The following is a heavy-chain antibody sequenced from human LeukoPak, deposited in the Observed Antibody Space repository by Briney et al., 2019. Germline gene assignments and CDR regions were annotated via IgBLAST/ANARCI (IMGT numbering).Heavy chain of an antibody. CDR1: GFTVSSDY. CDR3: ARDQNWNYVGDAFDI. V-gene: IGHV3-53*01. D-gene: IGHD1-7*01. J-gene: IGHJ3*02. Sequence: PGGSLRLSCAASGFTVSSDYMSWVRQAPGKGLEWVSIIYSGDTTYYADSVKGRFTIPRDNSKNTLYLQMNSLRAEDTAVYYCARDQNWNYVGDAFDIWGQGTMVTVSS. CDR2: IYSGDTT.